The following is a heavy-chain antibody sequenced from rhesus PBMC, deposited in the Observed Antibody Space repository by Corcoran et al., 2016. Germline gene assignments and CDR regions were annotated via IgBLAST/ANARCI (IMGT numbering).Heavy chain of an antibody. D-gene: IGHD4-29*01. CDR3: ARSTVEDSWYFDI. J-gene: IGHJ2*01. Sequence: QVQLQESGPGLVKPSETLSLTCTVSGDSINSGYGWTWIRQSPGKGLEWFGYIYGSSVDTNFHPSLKTRVPISKDPSKNQFSLKLSSVTAADTAVYFCARSTVEDSWYFDIWGPGTPITISS. V-gene: IGHV4-127*01. CDR2: IYGSSVDT. CDR1: GDSINSGYG.